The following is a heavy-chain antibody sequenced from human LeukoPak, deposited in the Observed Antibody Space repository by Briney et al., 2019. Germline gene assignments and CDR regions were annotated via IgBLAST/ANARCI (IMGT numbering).Heavy chain of an antibody. CDR3: ARVKDPGGYYYYYYMDI. Sequence: PSETLSLTCTVSGGPISSYYWSWIRQPPGKGLEWIGRIYTSGSTNYNPSLKSRVTMSVDTSKNQFSLKVSSVTAADTAVYYCARVKDPGGYYYYYYMDIWGKGNTVTVSS. D-gene: IGHD3-16*01. CDR1: GGPISSYY. CDR2: IYTSGST. J-gene: IGHJ6*03. V-gene: IGHV4-4*07.